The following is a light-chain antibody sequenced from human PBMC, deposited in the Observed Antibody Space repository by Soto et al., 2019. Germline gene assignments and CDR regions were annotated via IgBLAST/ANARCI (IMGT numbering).Light chain of an antibody. CDR3: CSYAGSSTFYV. J-gene: IGLJ1*01. CDR2: EGS. CDR1: SSDVGSYNL. V-gene: IGLV2-23*03. Sequence: QSVLTLPASLAGSPGQSITISCTGTSSDVGSYNLVSWYQQHPGKAPKLMIYEGSKRPSGVSNRFSGSKSGNTASLTISGLQDEDEADYYCCSYAGSSTFYVFGTGTKVTVL.